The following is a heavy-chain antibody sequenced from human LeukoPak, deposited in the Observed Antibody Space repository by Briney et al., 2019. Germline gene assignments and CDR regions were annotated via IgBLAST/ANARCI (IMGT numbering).Heavy chain of an antibody. CDR3: ARHRPPLSYCGGDCYSAWFDP. Sequence: SETLSLTCTVSGGSISSSSYYWGWIRQPPGKGLEWIVSIYYSGSTYYNPFLKSRVTISVDTSKNQFSLKLSSVTAADTAVYYCARHRPPLSYCGGDCYSAWFDPWGQGTLVTVSS. J-gene: IGHJ5*02. CDR2: IYYSGST. CDR1: GGSISSSSYY. D-gene: IGHD2-21*02. V-gene: IGHV4-39*01.